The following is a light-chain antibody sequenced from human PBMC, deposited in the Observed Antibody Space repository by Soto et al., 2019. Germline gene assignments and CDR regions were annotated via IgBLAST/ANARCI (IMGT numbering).Light chain of an antibody. V-gene: IGLV2-8*01. CDR3: SSFAGYNNYVI. Sequence: QSALTQPPSASGSPGQSVTISCAGTSSDVGGYNYVSWYQQHPGKAPKLMIYEVSKRPSGVPDRFSGIKSGNTASLTVSGLQAEDEADYYCSSFAGYNNYVIFGGGTKLTVL. CDR1: SSDVGGYNY. J-gene: IGLJ2*01. CDR2: EVS.